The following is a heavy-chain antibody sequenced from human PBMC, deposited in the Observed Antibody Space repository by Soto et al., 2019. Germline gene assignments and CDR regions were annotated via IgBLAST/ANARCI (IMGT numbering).Heavy chain of an antibody. D-gene: IGHD2-2*01. V-gene: IGHV1-18*01. CDR1: GYTFTSYG. Sequence: ASVKVSCKASGYTFTSYGISWVRQAPGQGLEWMGWISAYNGNTNYAQKLQGRVTMTTDTSTSTAYMELRSLRSDDTAVYYCARHMTTCSSTSCYPYYFDYWGQGTLVTVS. CDR2: ISAYNGNT. CDR3: ARHMTTCSSTSCYPYYFDY. J-gene: IGHJ4*02.